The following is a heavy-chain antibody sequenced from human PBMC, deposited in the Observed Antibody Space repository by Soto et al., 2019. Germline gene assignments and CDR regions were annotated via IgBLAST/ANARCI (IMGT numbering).Heavy chain of an antibody. CDR1: GGSISSGSYY. Sequence: QLQLQASGPGLVKPSETLSLTCTVSGGSISSGSYYWGWIRQTPGKGLEWIGSSYSSGNTNYNPSLKCRVTTSVDTSKNQFTLRLSSVTAADTAVYYCGRHENPPGGDDYWGQGTQVTVSS. CDR3: GRHENPPGGDDY. CDR2: SYSSGNT. J-gene: IGHJ4*02. D-gene: IGHD3-16*01. V-gene: IGHV4-39*01.